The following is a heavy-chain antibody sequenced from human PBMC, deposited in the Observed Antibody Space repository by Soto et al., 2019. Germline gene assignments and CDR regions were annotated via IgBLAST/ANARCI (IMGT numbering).Heavy chain of an antibody. V-gene: IGHV4-38-2*02. CDR1: GYSISSGYY. CDR2: MHHGGTS. CDR3: AREVRKFAATVYFDC. J-gene: IGHJ4*01. Sequence: SETLSLTCAVSGYSISSGYYWGWIRQPPGKGLEWIGNMHHGGTSYYNPSLKSRVTMSVDTSKNQFSLKLRSVTAADTAVYYCAREVRKFAATVYFDCWGHGTPVTVSS. D-gene: IGHD4-4*01.